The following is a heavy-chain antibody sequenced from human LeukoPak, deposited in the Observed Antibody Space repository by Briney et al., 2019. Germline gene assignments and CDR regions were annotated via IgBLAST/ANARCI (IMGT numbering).Heavy chain of an antibody. CDR3: ARGTSSGLDY. J-gene: IGHJ4*02. CDR1: GFTFSSYS. CDR2: ISSSSSYI. V-gene: IGHV3-21*01. D-gene: IGHD6-25*01. Sequence: GGSLRLSCAASGFTFSSYSMNWVRQAPGKGLEWVSSISSSSSYIYYADSVNGRFTISRDNAKNSLYLQMNSLRAEDTAVYYCARGTSSGLDYWGQGTLVTVSS.